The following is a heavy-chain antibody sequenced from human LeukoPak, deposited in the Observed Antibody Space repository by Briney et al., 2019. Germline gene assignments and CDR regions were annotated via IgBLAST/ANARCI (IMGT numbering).Heavy chain of an antibody. CDR2: IIPILGIA. J-gene: IGHJ4*02. CDR1: GGTFSSYT. D-gene: IGHD3-3*01. CDR3: ARYSGRYYDFWSGYFDY. Sequence: SVKVSCKXSGGTFSSYTISWVRQAPGQGLEWMGRIIPILGIANYAQKFQGRVTITADKSTSTAYMELSSLRSEDTAVYYCARYSGRYYDFWSGYFDYWGQGTLVTVSS. V-gene: IGHV1-69*02.